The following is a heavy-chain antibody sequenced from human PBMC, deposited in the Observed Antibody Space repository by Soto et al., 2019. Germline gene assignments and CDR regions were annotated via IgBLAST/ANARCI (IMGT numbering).Heavy chain of an antibody. CDR2: INPSGGST. J-gene: IGHJ4*02. V-gene: IGHV1-46*01. CDR1: GYTFTSYY. Sequence: QVQLVQSGAEVKKPGASVKVSCKASGYTFTSYYMHWVRQAPGQGLEWMGIINPSGGSTSYAQKFQGRVTMTRDTSTSTVYMELSSLRSEDTAVYYSARAVSITLFGVVIIPEAFDYWGQGTLVTVSS. D-gene: IGHD3-3*01. CDR3: ARAVSITLFGVVIIPEAFDY.